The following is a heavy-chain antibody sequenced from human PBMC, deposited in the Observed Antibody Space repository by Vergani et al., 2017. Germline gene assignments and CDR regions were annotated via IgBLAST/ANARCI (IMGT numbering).Heavy chain of an antibody. Sequence: QVQLVQSGAEVKKPGSSVKVSCKASGGTFSSYAISWVRQAPGQGLEWMGGIIPIFGTANYAQKLQGRVTMTTDTSTSTAYMELRSLRSDDTAVYYCARVSVMGNWNPRNYYFDYWGQGTLVTVSS. CDR1: GGTFSSYA. CDR2: IIPIFGTA. J-gene: IGHJ4*02. V-gene: IGHV1-69*06. D-gene: IGHD1-1*01. CDR3: ARVSVMGNWNPRNYYFDY.